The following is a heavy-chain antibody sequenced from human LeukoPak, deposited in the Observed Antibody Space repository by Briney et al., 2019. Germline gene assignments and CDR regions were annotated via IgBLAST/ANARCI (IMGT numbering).Heavy chain of an antibody. V-gene: IGHV1-2*02. D-gene: IGHD3-10*01. CDR2: INPNSGAT. CDR1: GYSFTVYY. Sequence: SVNVSCNASGYSFTVYYMHWLRRAPGQGLERVGGINPNSGATSYAQKVQGRVSTSRDTSLSTPYMELSTPRSDGTAVYYCARECLGGGSVGYQWSVPWGQGTLVTVSS. CDR3: ARECLGGGSVGYQWSVP. J-gene: IGHJ5*02.